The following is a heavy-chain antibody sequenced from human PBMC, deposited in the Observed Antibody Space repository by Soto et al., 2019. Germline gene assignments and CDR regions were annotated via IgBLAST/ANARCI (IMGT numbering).Heavy chain of an antibody. J-gene: IGHJ6*03. Sequence: GGSLRLSCAASGFTFSSYGMHWVRQAPGKGLEWVAVISYDGSNKYYADSVKGRFTISRDNSKNTLYLQMNSLRAEDTAVYYCAKEYPWGDYYYYMDVWGKGTTVTVSS. CDR2: ISYDGSNK. V-gene: IGHV3-30*18. D-gene: IGHD3-16*01. CDR1: GFTFSSYG. CDR3: AKEYPWGDYYYYMDV.